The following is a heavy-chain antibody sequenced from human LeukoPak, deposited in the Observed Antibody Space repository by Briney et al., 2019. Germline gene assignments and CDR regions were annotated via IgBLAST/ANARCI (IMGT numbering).Heavy chain of an antibody. V-gene: IGHV5-51*01. J-gene: IGHJ4*02. D-gene: IGHD3-3*01. CDR1: GYTFSSYW. CDR3: ARQNDFRLDY. Sequence: GESLKISCKGSGYTFSSYWIGWVRQMPGKGLEGMGIIYPGDSDPIYCPSLQGQVTISVDTSIGTDYLQWSSLKASDTAIYYCARQNDFRLDYWGQGTLVTVSS. CDR2: IYPGDSDP.